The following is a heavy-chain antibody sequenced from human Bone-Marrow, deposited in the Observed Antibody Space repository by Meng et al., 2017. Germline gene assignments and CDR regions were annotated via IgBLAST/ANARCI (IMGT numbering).Heavy chain of an antibody. J-gene: IGHJ4*02. CDR2: INPKSGDT. CDR3: ARDEDISAAGKLFGDY. V-gene: IGHV1-2*06. D-gene: IGHD6-13*01. CDR1: GYTFPGYG. Sequence: KPVLSVEVSCKASGYTFPGYGLHWVRRAPGQGLEWMGRINPKSGDTHYAQRFQCRVTMTGDTSISTAYMELSGLRSDDTAMYYCARDEDISAAGKLFGDYWGQGTLVTVSS.